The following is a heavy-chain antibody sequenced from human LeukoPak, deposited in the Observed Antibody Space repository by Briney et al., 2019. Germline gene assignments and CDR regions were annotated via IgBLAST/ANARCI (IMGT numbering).Heavy chain of an antibody. CDR3: ARGFPGGRDFDY. D-gene: IGHD3-10*01. V-gene: IGHV4-39*07. J-gene: IGHJ4*02. CDR2: IYYSGST. Sequence: SSETLSLTCTVSGGSISSSSYYWGWIRQPPGKGLEWIGSIYYSGSTYYNPSLKSRVTISVDTSKNQFSLKLSSVTAADTAVYYCARGFPGGRDFDYWGQGTLVTVSS. CDR1: GGSISSSSYY.